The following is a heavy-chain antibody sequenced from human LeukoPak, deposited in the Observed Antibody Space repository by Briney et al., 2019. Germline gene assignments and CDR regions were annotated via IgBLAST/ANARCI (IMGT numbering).Heavy chain of an antibody. J-gene: IGHJ4*02. V-gene: IGHV3-15*01. D-gene: IGHD3-10*01. CDR3: TSRLLWFGE. CDR1: GFTFRNAW. CDR2: IKSKSDGGTT. Sequence: GGSLRLSCAASGFTFRNAWMSWVRQAPGKGLERVGRIKSKSDGGTTAYAAPVKGRFTISRDDSKNTLYLQMNSLKTEDTAVYYCTSRLLWFGEGGQGTLVTVSS.